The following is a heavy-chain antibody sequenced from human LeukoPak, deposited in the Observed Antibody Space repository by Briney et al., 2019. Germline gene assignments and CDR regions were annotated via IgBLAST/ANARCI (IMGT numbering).Heavy chain of an antibody. CDR1: GFTFSSSW. D-gene: IGHD6-19*01. V-gene: IGHV3-7*01. CDR3: ARSLAGPAGYFDY. Sequence: PGESLRLSCAASGFTFSSSWMTWVRQAAGKGLEWVGNMKQDGSEKYYVASVKGRFTISRDNAKNSLYLQMNSLRAEDTAVYYCARSLAGPAGYFDYWGRGTLVTVSS. J-gene: IGHJ4*02. CDR2: MKQDGSEK.